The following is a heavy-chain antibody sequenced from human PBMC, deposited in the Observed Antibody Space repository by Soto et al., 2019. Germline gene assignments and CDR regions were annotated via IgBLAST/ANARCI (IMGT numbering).Heavy chain of an antibody. CDR3: ASVYIVATRVEY. CDR1: GGSISSYY. D-gene: IGHD5-12*01. J-gene: IGHJ4*02. CDR2: IYYSGST. V-gene: IGHV4-59*01. Sequence: QVQLQESGPGLVKPSETLSLTCTVSGGSISSYYWSWIRQPPGKGLEWIGYIYYSGSTNYNPSLKRRVTISVDTSKNQFSLKLSSVTAADTAVYYCASVYIVATRVEYWGQGTLVTVSS.